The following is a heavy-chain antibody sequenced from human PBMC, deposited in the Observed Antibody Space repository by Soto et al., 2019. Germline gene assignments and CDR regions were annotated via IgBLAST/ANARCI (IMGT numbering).Heavy chain of an antibody. D-gene: IGHD3-16*01. J-gene: IGHJ6*02. CDR3: ERDGALGETYYYYCMDV. Sequence: QVQLVQSGAEVKKPGASVKVSCKASGYTFTSDGISWVRQAPGHGLEWMGWISAYNGNTNYAQKLQGRVTMTTDTSKSTAYMELRSLRSDDTAVSDCERDGALGETYYYYCMDVWGQGTTVTVSS. CDR2: ISAYNGNT. V-gene: IGHV1-18*01. CDR1: GYTFTSDG.